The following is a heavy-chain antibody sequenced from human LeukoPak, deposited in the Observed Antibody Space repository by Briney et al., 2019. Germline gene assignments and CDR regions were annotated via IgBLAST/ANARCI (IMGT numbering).Heavy chain of an antibody. CDR2: IKQDGSEK. J-gene: IGHJ3*02. CDR1: GFTFGDYA. D-gene: IGHD3-3*01. V-gene: IGHV3-7*01. Sequence: GGSLRLSCITSGFTFGDYAMSWVRQAPGKGLEWVANIKQDGSEKYYVDSVKGRFTISRDNAKNSLYLQMNSLRAEDTAVYYCARVAYYDFWSGRNRAFDIWGQGTMVTVSS. CDR3: ARVAYYDFWSGRNRAFDI.